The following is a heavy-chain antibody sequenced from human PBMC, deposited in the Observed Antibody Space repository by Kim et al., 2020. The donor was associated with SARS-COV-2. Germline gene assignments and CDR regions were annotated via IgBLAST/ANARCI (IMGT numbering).Heavy chain of an antibody. V-gene: IGHV4-34*01. CDR2: INHSGST. CDR3: ARGFWPRDRVGAHFRAHWYFDL. D-gene: IGHD1-26*01. J-gene: IGHJ2*01. CDR1: GGSFSGYY. Sequence: SETLSLTCAVYGGSFSGYYWSWIRQPPGKGLEWIGEINHSGSTNYNPSLKSRVTISVDTSKNQFSLKLSSVTAADTAVYYCARGFWPRDRVGAHFRAHWYFDLWGRGTLVTVSS.